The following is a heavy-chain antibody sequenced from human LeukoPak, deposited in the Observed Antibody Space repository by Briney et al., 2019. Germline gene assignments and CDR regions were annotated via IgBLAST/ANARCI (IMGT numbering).Heavy chain of an antibody. D-gene: IGHD3-22*01. CDR2: INHSGTT. CDR3: ARGKYDSGGYYLDY. V-gene: IGHV4-34*01. Sequence: SETLSLTCAVYGESFSGYYWSWIRQPPGKGLTWIGEINHSGTTNYNPSLKSRVTISLDTSKSQFSLMLSYVTAADTAVHYCARGKYDSGGYYLDYWGQGTLVTVSS. J-gene: IGHJ4*02. CDR1: GESFSGYY.